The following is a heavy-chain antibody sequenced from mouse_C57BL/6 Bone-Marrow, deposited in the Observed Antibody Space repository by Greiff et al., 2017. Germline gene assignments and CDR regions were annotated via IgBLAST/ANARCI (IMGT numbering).Heavy chain of an antibody. CDR1: GYAFSSSW. V-gene: IGHV1-82*01. Sequence: VQLQQSGPELVKPGASVKISCKASGYAFSSSWMNWVKQRPGKGLEWIGRIYPGDGDTNYNGKFKGKATLTADKSSSTAYMQLSSLTSEDSAVYLCARDGRVTTNARDEGGKGTSVTVSS. CDR2: IYPGDGDT. D-gene: IGHD2-2*01. CDR3: ARDGRVTTNARDE. J-gene: IGHJ4*01.